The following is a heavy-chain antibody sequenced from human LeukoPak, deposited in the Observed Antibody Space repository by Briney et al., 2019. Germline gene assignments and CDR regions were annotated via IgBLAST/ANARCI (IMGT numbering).Heavy chain of an antibody. Sequence: PSETLSLTCNVSGDSISNMNYYWGWVRQPPGKGLEWIGSVFSSGTAYYNPALKSQVSISVDPSKHSFALSLNSATAADALLYFCARLSKGRDYDYWRGYSNYLDPWGQGALVTVSS. CDR2: VFSSGTA. V-gene: IGHV4-39*02. J-gene: IGHJ5*02. CDR3: ARLSKGRDYDYWRGYSNYLDP. CDR1: GDSISNMNYY. D-gene: IGHD3-3*01.